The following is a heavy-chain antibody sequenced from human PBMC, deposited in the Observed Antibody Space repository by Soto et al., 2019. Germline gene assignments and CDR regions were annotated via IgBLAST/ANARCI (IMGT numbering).Heavy chain of an antibody. CDR1: EVTFSSYG. J-gene: IGHJ4*02. D-gene: IGHD2-15*01. V-gene: IGHV3-30*18. CDR3: TKERVPDGIYSFDY. Sequence: LRLSCAAAEVTFSSYGMHWVSQAPDKGQEWVAVISYDGSNKYYADSVKGQFTISRDKSRKTVYLQMNSLRVEDAAVYYCTKERVPDGIYSFDYWGQGALVTVSS. CDR2: ISYDGSNK.